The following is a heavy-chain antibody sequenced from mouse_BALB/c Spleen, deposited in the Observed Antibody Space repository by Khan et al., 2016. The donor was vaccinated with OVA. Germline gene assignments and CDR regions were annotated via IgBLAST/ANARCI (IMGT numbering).Heavy chain of an antibody. V-gene: IGHV3-2*02. CDR3: ARVYGGDFDY. J-gene: IGHJ2*01. D-gene: IGHD1-1*01. Sequence: EVQLQESGPGLVKPSQSLSLTCTVTGYSITSDYAWNWIRQFPGNKLEWMGFISYSGNTKYTPSLKSRFSITRDTSTNQFFLQLNSVTTEDTATYYCARVYGGDFDYWGQGTTLTVSS. CDR2: ISYSGNT. CDR1: GYSITSDYA.